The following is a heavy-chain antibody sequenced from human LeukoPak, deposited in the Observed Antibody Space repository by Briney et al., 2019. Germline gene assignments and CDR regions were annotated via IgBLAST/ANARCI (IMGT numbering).Heavy chain of an antibody. D-gene: IGHD6-19*01. CDR3: ARGSSGWYATVAFDY. CDR2: ISSSSSYI. V-gene: IGHV3-21*01. J-gene: IGHJ4*02. CDR1: GFTFSSYS. Sequence: GGSLRLSCAASGFTFSSYSMNWVRQAPGKGLEWVSSISSSSSYIYYADSVKGRFTISRDNAKNSLYLQMNSLRAEDTAVYYCARGSSGWYATVAFDYWGQGTLVTVSS.